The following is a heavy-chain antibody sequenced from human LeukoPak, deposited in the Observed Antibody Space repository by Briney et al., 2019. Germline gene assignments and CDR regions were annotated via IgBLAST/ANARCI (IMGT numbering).Heavy chain of an antibody. D-gene: IGHD1-26*01. V-gene: IGHV4-34*01. CDR3: ARGLTIVGATQLNY. J-gene: IGHJ4*02. CDR2: INHSGIT. CDR1: GGSFSGYY. Sequence: SSETLSLTCAVYGGSFSGYYWSWIRQPPGKGLEWIGEINHSGITNYNPSLKSRVTISVDTSKNQFSLKLSSVTAADTAVYYCARGLTIVGATQLNYWGQGTLVTVSS.